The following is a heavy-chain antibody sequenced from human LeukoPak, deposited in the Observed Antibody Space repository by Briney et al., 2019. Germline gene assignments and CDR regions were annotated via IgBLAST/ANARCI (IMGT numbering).Heavy chain of an antibody. D-gene: IGHD5-24*01. CDR1: GDTFSNYA. J-gene: IGHJ4*02. CDR3: ARAGWLQYYYFDY. CDR2: IIPIFGTA. Sequence: ASVKVSCKASGDTFSNYAISWVRQAPGQGLEWMGGIIPIFGTAKYAQKFQGRVTITADISTSTAYMELSSLRSEDTAVYYCARAGWLQYYYFDYWGQGTLVTVSS. V-gene: IGHV1-69*06.